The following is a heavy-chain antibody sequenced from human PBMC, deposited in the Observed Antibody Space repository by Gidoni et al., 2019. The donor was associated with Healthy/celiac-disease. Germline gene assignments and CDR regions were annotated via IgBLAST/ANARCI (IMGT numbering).Heavy chain of an antibody. D-gene: IGHD5-12*01. J-gene: IGHJ4*02. V-gene: IGHV1-24*01. CDR1: GYPLTELS. CDR3: ATIAYSGYDWGGYFDY. Sequence: QVQLVQSGAEVKKPGASVKVSCKVSGYPLTELSMHWVRQAPGKGLEWMGGFEPEDGETIYAQKFQGRVTMTEDTSTDTADMELSSRRSEDTAVYYCATIAYSGYDWGGYFDYWGQGTLVTVSS. CDR2: FEPEDGET.